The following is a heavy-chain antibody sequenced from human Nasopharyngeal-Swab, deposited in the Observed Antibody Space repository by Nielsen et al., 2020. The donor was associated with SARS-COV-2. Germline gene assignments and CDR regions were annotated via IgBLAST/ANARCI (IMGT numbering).Heavy chain of an antibody. Sequence: GGSLRLSCAASGFTFSSYSMNWVRQAPGKGLEWVSSISSSSSYIYYADSVKGRFTISRDNAKNSLYLQMNSLRAEDTAVYYCASERSSRLGEGTFDYWGQGTPVTVSS. CDR3: ASERSSRLGEGTFDY. D-gene: IGHD3-16*01. CDR2: ISSSSSYI. J-gene: IGHJ4*02. CDR1: GFTFSSYS. V-gene: IGHV3-21*01.